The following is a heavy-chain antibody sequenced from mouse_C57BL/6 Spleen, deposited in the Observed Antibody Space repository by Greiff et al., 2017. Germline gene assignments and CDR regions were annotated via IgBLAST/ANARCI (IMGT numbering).Heavy chain of an antibody. CDR3: ARGEHYGNGKGSPFFDY. J-gene: IGHJ2*01. V-gene: IGHV1-55*01. Sequence: QVQLKQPGAELVKPGASVKMSCKASGYTFTSYWITWVKQRPGQGLEWIGDIYPGSGSTNYNEKFKSKATLTVDTSSSTAYMQLSSLTSEDSAVYYGARGEHYGNGKGSPFFDYWGQGTTLTVSS. D-gene: IGHD2-1*01. CDR2: IYPGSGST. CDR1: GYTFTSYW.